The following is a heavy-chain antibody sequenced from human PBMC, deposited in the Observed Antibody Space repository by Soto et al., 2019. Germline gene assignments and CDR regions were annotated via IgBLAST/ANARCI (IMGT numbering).Heavy chain of an antibody. V-gene: IGHV4-39*01. CDR3: ARLYCTNGIRQPGGYNWFDP. D-gene: IGHD2-8*01. J-gene: IGHJ5*02. Sequence: QLQLQESGPGLVKPSETVSLTCTVSGGSISSSSYYWGWIRQPPGKGLEWIGSIYYSGSTYYNPSLKSRVTISVDTSKNQFSLKLSSVTAADTAVYYCARLYCTNGIRQPGGYNWFDPCGQGTLVTVSS. CDR1: GGSISSSSYY. CDR2: IYYSGST.